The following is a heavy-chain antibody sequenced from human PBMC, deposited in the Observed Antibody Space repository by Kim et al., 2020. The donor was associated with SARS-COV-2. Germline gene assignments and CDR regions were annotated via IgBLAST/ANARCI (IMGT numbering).Heavy chain of an antibody. CDR2: IYPGDSDT. CDR1: GYRFTNYW. D-gene: IGHD3-22*01. Sequence: GESLEISCQGSGYRFTNYWIGWVRQMPGKGLEWMGIIYPGDSDTTYSPSFQGQVTMSADKSTAYMQWSSLKASDTAMYYCARLAGDSSGYYAGFDFWGQG. V-gene: IGHV5-51*01. J-gene: IGHJ4*02. CDR3: ARLAGDSSGYYAGFDF.